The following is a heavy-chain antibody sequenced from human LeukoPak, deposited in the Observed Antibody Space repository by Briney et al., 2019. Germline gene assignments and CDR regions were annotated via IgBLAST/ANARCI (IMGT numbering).Heavy chain of an antibody. CDR1: GVSIRSSGYY. CDR2: MYYTGAT. J-gene: IGHJ4*02. CDR3: ARYEAVAGVFDY. D-gene: IGHD6-19*01. Sequence: SETLSLTCNVSGVSIRSSGYYWEWIRQPPGKGLEWIGSMYYTGATYYNPSLKSRVTIVEDTSKNQFSLHLTSVTAADTAVYYCARYEAVAGVFDYWGQGTLVTVSS. V-gene: IGHV4-39*01.